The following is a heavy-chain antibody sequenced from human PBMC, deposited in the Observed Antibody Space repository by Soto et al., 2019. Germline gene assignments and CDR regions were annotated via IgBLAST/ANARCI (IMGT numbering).Heavy chain of an antibody. D-gene: IGHD3-3*01. CDR1: GGSISSSSYY. V-gene: IGHV4-39*01. J-gene: IGHJ6*03. CDR3: AGRTNYDFWSGYSNPFYYYMDV. Sequence: QLQLQESGPGLVKPSETLSLTCTVSGGSISSSSYYWGWIRQPPGKGLEWIGSIYYSGSTYYNPSLKSRVTISVDTSKNQFSLKLSSVTAADTAVYYCAGRTNYDFWSGYSNPFYYYMDVWGKGTTVTVSS. CDR2: IYYSGST.